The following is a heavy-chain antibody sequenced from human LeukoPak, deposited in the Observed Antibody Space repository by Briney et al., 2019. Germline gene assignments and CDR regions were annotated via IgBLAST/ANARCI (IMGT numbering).Heavy chain of an antibody. Sequence: GGSLRLSCAASGFTFSSYGMHWVRQAPGKGLEWVAVIWYDGSNKYYADSVKGRFTISRDNSKSTLYLQMNSLRAEDTAVYYCARDRGAVVVVPAAVYYYYGMDVWGQGTTVTVSS. D-gene: IGHD2-2*01. CDR1: GFTFSSYG. CDR3: ARDRGAVVVVPAAVYYYYGMDV. J-gene: IGHJ6*02. CDR2: IWYDGSNK. V-gene: IGHV3-33*01.